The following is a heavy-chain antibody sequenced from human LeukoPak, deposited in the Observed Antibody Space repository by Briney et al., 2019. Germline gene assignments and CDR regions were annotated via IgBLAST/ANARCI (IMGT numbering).Heavy chain of an antibody. CDR3: ARGLSSSYYYYYMDV. V-gene: IGHV3-53*01. Sequence: PGGSLRLSCAASGFTVSSNYMSWVRQAPGKGLEWVSVIYSGGSTYYADSVKGRFTISRDNSKNTLYLQMNSLRAEDTAVYFCARGLSSSYYYYYMDVWGKGTTVTVSS. D-gene: IGHD6-6*01. J-gene: IGHJ6*03. CDR1: GFTVSSNY. CDR2: IYSGGST.